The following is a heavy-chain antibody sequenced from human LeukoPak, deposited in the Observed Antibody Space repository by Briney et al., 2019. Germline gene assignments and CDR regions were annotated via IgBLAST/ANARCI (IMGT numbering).Heavy chain of an antibody. CDR1: GFKFA. D-gene: IGHD1-26*01. CDR3: AKETKVGENLYYFDY. Sequence: PGGPLRLSCVASGFKFAMHWVRQAPGKGLEWVSGLSWHSGSIGYADSVKGRFIISRDNAKNSLYLEMNSLRPEDSALYYCAKETKVGENLYYFDYWGRGTLVTVSS. V-gene: IGHV3-9*01. CDR2: LSWHSGSI. J-gene: IGHJ4*02.